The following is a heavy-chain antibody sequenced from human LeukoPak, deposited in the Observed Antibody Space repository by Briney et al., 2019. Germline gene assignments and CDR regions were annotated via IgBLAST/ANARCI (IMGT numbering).Heavy chain of an antibody. CDR1: GYTFTGYY. J-gene: IGHJ5*02. Sequence: PGASVKVSCKASGYTFTGYYMHWVRQAPGQGLEWMGWINPNSGGTNYAQKFQGRVTMTRDTSISTAYLQWSSLKASDTAMYYCARLGSCYSSSWFPCWFDPWGQGTLVTVSS. CDR2: INPNSGGT. D-gene: IGHD6-13*01. CDR3: ARLGSCYSSSWFPCWFDP. V-gene: IGHV1-2*02.